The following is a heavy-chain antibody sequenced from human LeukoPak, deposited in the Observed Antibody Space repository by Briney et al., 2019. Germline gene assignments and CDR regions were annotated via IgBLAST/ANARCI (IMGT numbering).Heavy chain of an antibody. Sequence: GGSLRLSCAASGFTVSSNYMSWVRQAPGKGLEWVANIKQDGSEKYYVDSVKGRFTISRDNSKNTLYLQMNSLRAEDTAVYYCARGRGYSYGGFDYWGQGTLVTVSS. V-gene: IGHV3-7*01. J-gene: IGHJ4*02. CDR1: GFTVSSNY. CDR2: IKQDGSEK. D-gene: IGHD5-18*01. CDR3: ARGRGYSYGGFDY.